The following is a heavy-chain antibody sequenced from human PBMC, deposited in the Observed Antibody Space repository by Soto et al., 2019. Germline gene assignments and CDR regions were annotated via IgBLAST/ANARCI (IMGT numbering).Heavy chain of an antibody. V-gene: IGHV4-39*01. CDR1: GGSISSSSYS. CDR2: IYYSGST. Sequence: QLQLQESGPRLVKPSETLSLTCSVSGGSISSSSYSWGWIRQPPGKGLEWIGTIYYSGSTHYNPSLEGRVAISADTPNNQLSLRLSSVYYCGRQPGHCGSTTCFGFYSVDVWGQGTTVTVS. J-gene: IGHJ6*02. CDR3: GSTTCFGFYSVDV. D-gene: IGHD2-2*01.